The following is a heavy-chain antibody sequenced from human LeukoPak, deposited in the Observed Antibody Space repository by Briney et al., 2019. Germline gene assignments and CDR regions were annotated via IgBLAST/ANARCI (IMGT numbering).Heavy chain of an antibody. Sequence: ASVKVSCKASGYTFTGYYMHWVRQAPGQELEWMGWINPNSGGTNYAQKFQGRVTMTRDTSISTAYMELGRLRSDDTAVYYCARGLTRAAIRSALWWFDPWGQGTLVTVSS. J-gene: IGHJ5*02. D-gene: IGHD2-2*01. CDR1: GYTFTGYY. CDR3: ARGLTRAAIRSALWWFDP. V-gene: IGHV1-2*02. CDR2: INPNSGGT.